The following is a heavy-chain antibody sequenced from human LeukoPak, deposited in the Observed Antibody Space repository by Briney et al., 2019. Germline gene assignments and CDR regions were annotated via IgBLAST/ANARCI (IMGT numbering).Heavy chain of an antibody. V-gene: IGHV3-23*01. D-gene: IGHD3-10*01. J-gene: IGHJ6*03. CDR3: AKGSYYYYYYYMDV. CDR2: ISGSGGST. CDR1: GFTFSSYA. Sequence: GGSLRLSCAASGFTFSSYAMSWVRQAPGQGLEWVSAISGSGGSTYYADSVKGRFTISRDNSKNTLYLQMNSLRAEDTAVYYCAKGSYYYYYYYMDVWGKGTTVTVSS.